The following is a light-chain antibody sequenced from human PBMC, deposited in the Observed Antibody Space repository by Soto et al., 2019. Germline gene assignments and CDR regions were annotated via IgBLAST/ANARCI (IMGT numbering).Light chain of an antibody. CDR1: QSVSSY. V-gene: IGKV3-11*01. Sequence: EIVLTQSPATLSLSPGERATLSCRASQSVSSYLAWYQQKPGQAPRLLMYDASNRATGIPARFSGSGSGTDFTLTISSLEPEEFAVYYCQQRSDWPLTFGQGTRLEIK. J-gene: IGKJ5*01. CDR2: DAS. CDR3: QQRSDWPLT.